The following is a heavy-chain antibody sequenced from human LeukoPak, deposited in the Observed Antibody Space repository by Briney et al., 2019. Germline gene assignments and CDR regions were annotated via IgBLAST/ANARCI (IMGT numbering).Heavy chain of an antibody. V-gene: IGHV4-39*01. CDR2: IHYTGCT. CDR1: GGPIRSSGFY. CDR3: ARHTRSGYSYGYED. D-gene: IGHD5-18*01. Sequence: SETLSLTCTVSGGPIRSSGFYWGWIRQTPGKGLEWIGSIHYTGCTYYNPSLKSRVTVSVDTSRNQFSLKVTSVTAADTAFYYCARHTRSGYSYGYEDWGQGTLVTVSS. J-gene: IGHJ4*02.